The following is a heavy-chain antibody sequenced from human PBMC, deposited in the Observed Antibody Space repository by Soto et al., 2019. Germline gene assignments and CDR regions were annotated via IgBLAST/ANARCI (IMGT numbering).Heavy chain of an antibody. CDR2: IYYSGST. D-gene: IGHD6-13*01. CDR1: GGSISSYY. J-gene: IGHJ5*02. Sequence: SETLSLTCTVSGGSISSYYWSWIRQPPGKGLEWIGYIYYSGSTNYNPSLKSRVTISVDTSKNQFSLKLSSVTAADTAVYYCAGDQTGKQLDPRGPSGTFDPWGQGTLVTVSS. V-gene: IGHV4-59*01. CDR3: AGDQTGKQLDPRGPSGTFDP.